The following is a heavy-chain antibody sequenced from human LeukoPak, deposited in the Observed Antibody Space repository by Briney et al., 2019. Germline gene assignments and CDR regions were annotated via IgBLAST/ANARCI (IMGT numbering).Heavy chain of an antibody. CDR1: GYTFTSYG. Sequence: ASVNVSCKASGYTFTSYGISWVRQAPGQGLEWMGWISAYNGNTNYAQKLQGRVTMTTDTSTSTAYMELRSLRSDDTAVYYCARDRVFYGSGSYPTDYWGQGTLVTVSS. CDR2: ISAYNGNT. CDR3: ARDRVFYGSGSYPTDY. D-gene: IGHD3-10*01. J-gene: IGHJ4*02. V-gene: IGHV1-18*01.